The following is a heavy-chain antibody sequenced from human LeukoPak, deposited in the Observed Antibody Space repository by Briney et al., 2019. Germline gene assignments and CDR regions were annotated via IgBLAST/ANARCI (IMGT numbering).Heavy chain of an antibody. D-gene: IGHD2-15*01. J-gene: IGHJ4*02. Sequence: GGSLRLSCAASGFTFSNAWMSWVRQAPGKGLEWVGFIRSKAYGGTTEYAASVKGRFTISRDDSKSIAYLQMNSLKTEDTAVYYCTRVVRDIVVVVAATGGVLDYWGQGTLVTVSS. CDR1: GFTFSNAW. CDR3: TRVVRDIVVVVAATGGVLDY. V-gene: IGHV3-49*04. CDR2: IRSKAYGGTT.